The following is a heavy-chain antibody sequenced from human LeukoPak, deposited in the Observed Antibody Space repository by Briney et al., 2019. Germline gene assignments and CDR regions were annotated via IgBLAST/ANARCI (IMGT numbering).Heavy chain of an antibody. CDR1: GFSFSTYA. CDR2: LSGSGAST. J-gene: IGHJ4*02. CDR3: ARGPKVPTPTYYFDY. V-gene: IGHV3-23*01. Sequence: GGSLRLSCAASGFSFSTYAMTWVRQAPGKGLEWVSALSGSGASTFYADSVKGRFTISRDNSKNTLYLQMNSLRAEDAAVYYCARGPKVPTPTYYFDYWGQGTLVTVSS. D-gene: IGHD2-2*01.